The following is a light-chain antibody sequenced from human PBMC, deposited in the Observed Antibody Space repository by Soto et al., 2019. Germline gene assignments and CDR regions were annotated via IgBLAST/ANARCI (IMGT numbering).Light chain of an antibody. CDR2: GAS. CDR3: QQYNKWAPYT. Sequence: EIEMTQSPATLSVSPGERATLSCRASQSVSNSLAWYQQKPGQAPRLLIYGASARATAVPARFSGSGSGTEFTLTISSLQSEDYAVYYCQQYNKWAPYTFGQGTKLEIK. CDR1: QSVSNS. V-gene: IGKV3-15*01. J-gene: IGKJ2*01.